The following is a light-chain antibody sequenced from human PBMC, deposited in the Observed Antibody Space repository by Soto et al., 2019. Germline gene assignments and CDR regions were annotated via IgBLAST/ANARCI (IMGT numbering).Light chain of an antibody. V-gene: IGKV1-39*01. CDR3: HPNYIAPAT. Sequence: DIQMTQSPSSLSASVGDRVTITCRASHRIHNCLSWFQQKPGQDPKLVISAASSLQSGVQSSFRVSGSGTDFMLTIDSLQPEDFATYVDHPNYIAPATFGQGTKVVVK. CDR1: HRIHNC. J-gene: IGKJ1*01. CDR2: AAS.